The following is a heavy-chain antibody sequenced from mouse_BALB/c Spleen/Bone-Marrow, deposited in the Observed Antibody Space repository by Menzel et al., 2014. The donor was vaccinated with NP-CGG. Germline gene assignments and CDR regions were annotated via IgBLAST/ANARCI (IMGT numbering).Heavy chain of an antibody. V-gene: IGHV3-1*02. J-gene: IGHJ2*01. Sequence: VQLKQSGPDLVKPSQLLSLTCTVTGYSITSGYSWHWIRQFPGNKLEWMGYVQYSGNTNYNPSLKSRISITRDTSKNQFFLQLNSVTTEDTATYYCARRGNRLTHYFDYWGQGTTLTVSS. CDR3: ARRGNRLTHYFDY. D-gene: IGHD2-1*01. CDR1: GYSITSGYS. CDR2: VQYSGNT.